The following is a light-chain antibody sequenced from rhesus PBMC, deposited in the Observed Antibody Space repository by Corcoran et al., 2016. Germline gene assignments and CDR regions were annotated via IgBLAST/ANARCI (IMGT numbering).Light chain of an antibody. CDR2: RAS. Sequence: DIQMTQSPSSLSASVGDRVTITCQASQSLSNFLNWYQQKPGKIPKLLIYRASSLQSGIPSRFSGSGSGTDFTLTSSSLQPEDFATYYCQQGYNYPLTFGGGTKVELK. V-gene: IGKV1-43*03. CDR3: QQGYNYPLT. CDR1: QSLSNF. J-gene: IGKJ4*01.